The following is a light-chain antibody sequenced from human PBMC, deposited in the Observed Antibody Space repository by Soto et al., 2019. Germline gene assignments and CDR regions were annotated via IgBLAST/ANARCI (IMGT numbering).Light chain of an antibody. V-gene: IGKV3-15*01. J-gene: IGKJ1*01. CDR1: QSVSSN. Sequence: EIVMTQSPATLSVSPGERATLSCRASQSVSSNLAWYHQKPGQAPRLLIYGASTRATGIPARFSGSGSGTEFTLTISRLQSEDFAVYYCQQYNNWPPMAFGQGTKVEIK. CDR3: QQYNNWPPMA. CDR2: GAS.